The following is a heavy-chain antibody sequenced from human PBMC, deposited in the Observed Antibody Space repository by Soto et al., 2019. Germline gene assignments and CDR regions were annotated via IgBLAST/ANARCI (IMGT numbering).Heavy chain of an antibody. CDR2: INVYNGDR. CDR1: GYIFTKYG. Sequence: ASVKVSCKAQGYIFTKYGIGWVRQAPGHGLEWMGLINVYNGDRKVAQKFQDRVSMTTDTATDTAYMELKSLRSGDTAVYYCARLQLGGDRMLNWFDPWGQGTLVTVSS. D-gene: IGHD2-21*02. CDR3: ARLQLGGDRMLNWFDP. J-gene: IGHJ5*02. V-gene: IGHV1-18*01.